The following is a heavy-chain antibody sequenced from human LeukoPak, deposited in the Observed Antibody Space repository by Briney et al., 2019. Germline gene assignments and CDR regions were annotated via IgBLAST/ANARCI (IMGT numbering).Heavy chain of an antibody. D-gene: IGHD3-3*01. Sequence: ASVKVSCKASGYTFTSYDINWVRQATGQGLEWMGWMNPNSGNTGYAQKFQGRVTMTRNTSISTAYMELSSLRSEDTAVYYCGRGTLITIFGVVINYGMDVWGQGTTVTVSS. CDR1: GYTFTSYD. J-gene: IGHJ6*02. CDR3: GRGTLITIFGVVINYGMDV. CDR2: MNPNSGNT. V-gene: IGHV1-8*01.